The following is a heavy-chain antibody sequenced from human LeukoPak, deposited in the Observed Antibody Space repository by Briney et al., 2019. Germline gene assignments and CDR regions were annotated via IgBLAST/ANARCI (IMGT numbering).Heavy chain of an antibody. Sequence: GGSLRLSCADSGFTFSNYAMSWVREAPGKVLDCVSSISGSGGSTYYADSVKGRFTISRDNSKNTIYLQMNSLRAEDTAVYYCAKRGFSGYYFHYWGQGTLVSVSS. J-gene: IGHJ4*02. CDR2: ISGSGGST. V-gene: IGHV3-23*01. D-gene: IGHD3-22*01. CDR3: AKRGFSGYYFHY. CDR1: GFTFSNYA.